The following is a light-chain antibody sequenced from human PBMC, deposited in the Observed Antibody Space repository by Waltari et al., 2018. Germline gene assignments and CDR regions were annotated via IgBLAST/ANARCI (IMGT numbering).Light chain of an antibody. J-gene: IGKJ1*01. CDR3: QHYVSLPVT. V-gene: IGKV3-20*01. Sequence: EIVLTQSPGTLSLSPGERATLSCRASQSVSRTLAWYQQKPGQAPRLLIYDASSRATGIPDRFSGSGSGTDFSLTITRLDPEDFAVYYCQHYVSLPVTFGQGTKVEIK. CDR1: QSVSRT. CDR2: DAS.